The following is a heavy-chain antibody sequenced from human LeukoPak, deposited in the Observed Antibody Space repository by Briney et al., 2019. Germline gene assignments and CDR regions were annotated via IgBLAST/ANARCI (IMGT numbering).Heavy chain of an antibody. J-gene: IGHJ3*02. V-gene: IGHV4-59*12. CDR2: GYHSGST. D-gene: IGHD3-3*01. CDR1: GGSISSYY. CDR3: ARFGVAFDI. Sequence: PSETLSLTCTVSGGSISSYYWSWIRQPPGKGLECIGYGYHSGSTNHNPSLKSRVTISVDTSKNQFSRKLNSVTAADTAVYYCARFGVAFDIWGQGTLVTVSS.